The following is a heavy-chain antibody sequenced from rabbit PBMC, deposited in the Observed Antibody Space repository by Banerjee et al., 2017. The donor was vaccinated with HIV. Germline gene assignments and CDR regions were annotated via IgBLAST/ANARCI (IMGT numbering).Heavy chain of an antibody. D-gene: IGHD1-1*01. Sequence: QEQLVESGGGLVQPGGSLKLSCKASGFDFSSYGVSWVRQAPGKGLEWIGYITYGGSAYYASWVKGRFTISRDNAQNTVSLQLNSLTAADTATYFCLRDLASTTGYAFNLWGPGTLVTVS. V-gene: IGHV1S47*01. CDR3: LRDLASTTGYAFNL. CDR2: ITYGGSA. CDR1: GFDFSSYG. J-gene: IGHJ4*01.